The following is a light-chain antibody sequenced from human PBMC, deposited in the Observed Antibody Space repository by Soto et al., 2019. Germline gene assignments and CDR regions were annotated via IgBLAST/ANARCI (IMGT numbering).Light chain of an antibody. CDR2: WAS. CDR3: QQYDNLPLT. CDR1: QSVLYSANSKNL. Sequence: DIVMTQSPDSLAVSLGERATIHCKSSQSVLYSANSKNLLAWYQQKVGQPPRLLIYWASTRESGVPDRFSGSGSGTDFTLTISSLQAEDVAVYYCQQYDNLPLTFGGGTKVEIK. J-gene: IGKJ4*01. V-gene: IGKV4-1*01.